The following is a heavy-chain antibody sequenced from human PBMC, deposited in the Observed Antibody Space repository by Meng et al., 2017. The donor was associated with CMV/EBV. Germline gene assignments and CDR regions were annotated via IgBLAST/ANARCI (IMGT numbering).Heavy chain of an antibody. J-gene: IGHJ5*02. Sequence: QLPLQESGPGLVKPSETLSLTCTVSGGSISSSSYYWGWIRQPPGKGLEWIGSIYYSGSTYYNPSLKSRVTISVDTSKNQFSLKLSSVTAADTAVYCCARSIAARPYRYNWFDPWGQGTLVTVSS. CDR1: GGSISSSSYY. V-gene: IGHV4-39*07. CDR2: IYYSGST. CDR3: ARSIAARPYRYNWFDP. D-gene: IGHD6-6*01.